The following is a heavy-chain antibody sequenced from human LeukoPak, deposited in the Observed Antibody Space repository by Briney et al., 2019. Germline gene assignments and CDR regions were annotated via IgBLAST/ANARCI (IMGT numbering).Heavy chain of an antibody. CDR1: GGSISSYY. J-gene: IGHJ4*02. D-gene: IGHD6-6*01. CDR2: IYTSGST. CDR3: ARGGPYSSSRNYFDY. Sequence: SETLSLTCTVSGGSISSYYWSWIRRPAGKGLEWIGRIYTSGSTNYNPSLKSRVTMSVDTSKNQFSLKLSSVTAADTAVYYCARGGPYSSSRNYFDYWGQGTLVTVSS. V-gene: IGHV4-4*07.